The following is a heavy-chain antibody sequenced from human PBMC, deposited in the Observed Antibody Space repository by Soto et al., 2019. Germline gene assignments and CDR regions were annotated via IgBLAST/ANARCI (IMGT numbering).Heavy chain of an antibody. J-gene: IGHJ6*02. Sequence: SETLSLTCTVSGGSVSSGSHYWSWIRQPPGKGLEWIGHIYYSGSTNYNPSLKSRVTISVDTSKNQFSLKLSSVTAADTAVYYCASGYCSSTSCLTPPYYYYGMDVWGQGTTVTVSS. CDR2: IYYSGST. D-gene: IGHD2-2*01. CDR3: ASGYCSSTSCLTPPYYYYGMDV. V-gene: IGHV4-61*01. CDR1: GGSVSSGSHY.